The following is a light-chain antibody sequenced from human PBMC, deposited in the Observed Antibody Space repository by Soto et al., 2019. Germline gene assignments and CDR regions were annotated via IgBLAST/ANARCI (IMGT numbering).Light chain of an antibody. Sequence: EVVMTQSPATLSVSPGERATIYCRASQSVSTKLAWYQQKPGQAPRLLIYGAYTRATGIPARFSGSGSGTEFTLTIRSLQFEDFAVYYCQQYNNWPPLYTFGQGTKLEIK. CDR3: QQYNNWPPLYT. J-gene: IGKJ2*01. CDR1: QSVSTK. CDR2: GAY. V-gene: IGKV3-15*01.